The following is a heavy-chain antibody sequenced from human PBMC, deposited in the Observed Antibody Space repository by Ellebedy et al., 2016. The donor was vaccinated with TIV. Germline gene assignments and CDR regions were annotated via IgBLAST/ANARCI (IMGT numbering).Heavy chain of an antibody. D-gene: IGHD3-22*01. V-gene: IGHV3-53*01. CDR1: GFGGSANY. J-gene: IGHJ4*02. CDR3: ARVDRGLAFDY. Sequence: GESLKISCAVSGFGGSANYLSWVRQAPGKGLEWVSIIYSAGTTYHADSVKGRFTISRDISKNMVYLQMNSLRVEDTAVYYCARVDRGLAFDYWGRGTLVTVSS. CDR2: IYSAGTT.